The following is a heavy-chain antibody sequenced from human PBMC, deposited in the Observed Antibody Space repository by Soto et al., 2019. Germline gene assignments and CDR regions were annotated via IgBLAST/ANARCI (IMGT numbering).Heavy chain of an antibody. V-gene: IGHV4-59*12. Sequence: PSETLSLTCTVSGGSISSYYWSWIRQPPGKGLEWIGYIYYSGSTYYNPSLKSRVTISVDTSKNQFSLKLSSVTAADTAVYYCARDEHMVRGVDYYYYYGMEVWGQGTTVTVSS. CDR1: GGSISSYY. CDR3: ARDEHMVRGVDYYYYYGMEV. D-gene: IGHD3-10*01. J-gene: IGHJ6*02. CDR2: IYYSGST.